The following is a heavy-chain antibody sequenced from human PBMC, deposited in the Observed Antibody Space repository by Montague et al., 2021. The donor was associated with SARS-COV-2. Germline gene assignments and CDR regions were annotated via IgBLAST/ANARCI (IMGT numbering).Heavy chain of an antibody. CDR2: IYTSGST. Sequence: TLSLTCTVSGGSISSGSYYWSWIRQPAGKGLEWIGRIYTSGSTNYNPSLKSRVTISVDTSKNQFSLKLSSVTAADTAVYYCARMPWRMYYYDSSGYYDAFDIWGQGTMVTVSS. CDR3: ARMPWRMYYYDSSGYYDAFDI. V-gene: IGHV4-61*02. D-gene: IGHD3-22*01. CDR1: GGSISSGSYY. J-gene: IGHJ3*02.